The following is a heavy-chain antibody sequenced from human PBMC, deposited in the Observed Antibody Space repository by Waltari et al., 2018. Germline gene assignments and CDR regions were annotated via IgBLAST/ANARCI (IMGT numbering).Heavy chain of an antibody. Sequence: QVQLQESGPGLVKPSETLSLTCTVSGGSISSYYWSWIRQPPGKGLEWIGYIYYSGSTNDNPSLKSRVTISVDTSKNQFSLKLSSVTAADTAVFYCARGDFRLSYYYMDVWGKGTTVTVSS. D-gene: IGHD3-3*01. J-gene: IGHJ6*03. CDR1: GGSISSYY. CDR3: ARGDFRLSYYYMDV. V-gene: IGHV4-59*01. CDR2: IYYSGST.